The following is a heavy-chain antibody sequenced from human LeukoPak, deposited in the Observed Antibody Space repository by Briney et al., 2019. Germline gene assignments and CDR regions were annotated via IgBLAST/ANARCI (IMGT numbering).Heavy chain of an antibody. Sequence: HPGGSLRLSCAASGFTFSSYAMSWVRQAPGKGLEWVSAIIGSGSSTYYADSVKGRFTISRDNSKNTLFLQMNSLRAEDTAVYYCAKDRAQQLVLDFWGQGTLVTVSS. J-gene: IGHJ4*02. CDR2: IIGSGSST. D-gene: IGHD6-13*01. V-gene: IGHV3-23*01. CDR3: AKDRAQQLVLDF. CDR1: GFTFSSYA.